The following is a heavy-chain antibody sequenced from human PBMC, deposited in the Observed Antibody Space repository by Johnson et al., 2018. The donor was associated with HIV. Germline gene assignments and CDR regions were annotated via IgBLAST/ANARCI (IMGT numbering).Heavy chain of an antibody. D-gene: IGHD4-17*01. J-gene: IGHJ3*02. Sequence: QVQLVESGGGVVRPGGSLRLSCAASGFTFSYYAMHWVRQAPGKGLEWMAVISHDGSNKYYADSVKGRFTISRDNSKNTLYLQMNSLRAEDTAVYYCAKMVHGEPPWAFDIWGQGTMVTVSS. CDR3: AKMVHGEPPWAFDI. CDR1: GFTFSYYA. V-gene: IGHV3-30*18. CDR2: ISHDGSNK.